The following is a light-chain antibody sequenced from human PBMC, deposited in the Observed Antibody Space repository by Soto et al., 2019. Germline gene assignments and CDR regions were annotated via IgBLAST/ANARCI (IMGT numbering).Light chain of an antibody. CDR1: SSDVGGYNF. Sequence: QSVLTQPASVSGSPGQSITISCTGTSSDVGGYNFVSWYQHHPGTAPKLMIYDVSHRPSGVSNRFSGSKSGNTASLTISGLQPDDEADYYCSSYTSSSTVVFGGGTKLTVL. V-gene: IGLV2-14*03. J-gene: IGLJ2*01. CDR3: SSYTSSSTVV. CDR2: DVS.